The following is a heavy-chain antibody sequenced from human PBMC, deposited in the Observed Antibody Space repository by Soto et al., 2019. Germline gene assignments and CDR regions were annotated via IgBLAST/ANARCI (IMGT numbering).Heavy chain of an antibody. D-gene: IGHD1-1*01. CDR1: GYALTNYG. CDR2: ISGHNGNP. CDR3: VRDWQLSP. Sequence: QVQLVQSGDEVKKTGASVKVSCRASGYALTNYGSSWVRQAPGQGLFWMGWISGHNGNPPYAQNVQGRLPLTIDTSTNTAYMELMSLKIDDTARYYWVRDWQLSPWGQGTLVTVSS. V-gene: IGHV1-18*01. J-gene: IGHJ5*02.